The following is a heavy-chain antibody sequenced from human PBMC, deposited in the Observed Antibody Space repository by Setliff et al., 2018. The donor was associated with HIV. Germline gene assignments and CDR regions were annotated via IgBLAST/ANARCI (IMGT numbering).Heavy chain of an antibody. D-gene: IGHD3-3*01. CDR3: ARAPITIFGVIIIPVYFDL. J-gene: IGHJ2*01. CDR1: GGSISSSSYY. Sequence: SETLSLTCTVSGGSISSSSYYWGWIRQPPGKGLEWIGSIYYSGSTYYSPSLQSRVTISVDTSKNQFSLKLSSVTAADTAVYYCARAPITIFGVIIIPVYFDLWGRGTLVTVSS. V-gene: IGHV4-39*07. CDR2: IYYSGST.